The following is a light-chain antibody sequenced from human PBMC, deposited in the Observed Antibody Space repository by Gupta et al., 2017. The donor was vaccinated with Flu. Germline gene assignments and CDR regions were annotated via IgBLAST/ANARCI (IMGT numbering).Light chain of an antibody. CDR3: YSYAGGSTSYV. V-gene: IGLV2-23*01. J-gene: IGLJ1*01. Sequence: QSALTQPASVSGSPGQSITISCTGTSSDVGSYNLVSWYQQHPGKAPKLMIYEGSKRPSGVSNRFSGSKSGNTASLTISGLQAEDEADYYCYSYAGGSTSYVFGTGTTVTVL. CDR2: EGS. CDR1: SSDVGSYNL.